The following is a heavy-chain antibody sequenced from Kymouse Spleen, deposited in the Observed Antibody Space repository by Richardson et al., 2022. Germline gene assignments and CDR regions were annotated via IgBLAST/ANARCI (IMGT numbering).Heavy chain of an antibody. Sequence: QVQLQQWGAGLLKPSETLSLTCAVYGGSFSGYYWSWIRQPPGKGLEWIGEINHSGSTNYNPSLKSRVTISVDTSKNQFSLKLSSVTAADTAVYYCARRGYSGYDFSLFDYWGQGTLVTVSS. V-gene: IGHV4-34*01. CDR2: INHSGST. D-gene: IGHD5-12*01. J-gene: IGHJ4*02. CDR3: ARRGYSGYDFSLFDY. CDR1: GGSFSGYY.